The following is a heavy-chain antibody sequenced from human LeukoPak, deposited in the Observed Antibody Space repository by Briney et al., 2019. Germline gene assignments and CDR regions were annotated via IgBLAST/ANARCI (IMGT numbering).Heavy chain of an antibody. CDR3: ATDMVRGANDY. V-gene: IGHV4-34*01. J-gene: IGHJ4*02. Sequence: PSETLSLTCAVYGGSFSGYYWSWIRQSPGKGLEWIGEINHSGSTNYNPSLKSRVTISVDTSKNQFSLKLSSVTAADTAVYYCATDMVRGANDYWGQGTLVTVSS. CDR1: GGSFSGYY. CDR2: INHSGST. D-gene: IGHD3-10*01.